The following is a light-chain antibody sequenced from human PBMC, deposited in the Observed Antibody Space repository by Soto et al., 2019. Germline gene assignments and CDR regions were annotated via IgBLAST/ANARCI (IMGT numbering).Light chain of an antibody. J-gene: IGLJ1*01. Sequence: QSALTQPASVSGSPGQSITVSCTGKSSDVGGYNYVSWYQQHPGKAPKLMIYDVSNRPSGVSNRFSGSKSGNTASLTISGLRADDEADYYCSSYTSSSTPYVFGTGTKVTVL. CDR2: DVS. CDR1: SSDVGGYNY. CDR3: SSYTSSSTPYV. V-gene: IGLV2-14*01.